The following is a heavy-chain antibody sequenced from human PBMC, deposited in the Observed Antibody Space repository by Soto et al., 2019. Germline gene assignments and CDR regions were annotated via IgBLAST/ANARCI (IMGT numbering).Heavy chain of an antibody. CDR1: GYTFTSYA. D-gene: IGHD4-17*01. CDR3: ARQMDYGDYAHHDY. Sequence: GGSVKVSCKASGYTFTSYALHWVRQAPGQRLEWMGWINAGNGNTKYSQKFQGRVTITRDTSASTAYMELSSLRSEDTAVYYCARQMDYGDYAHHDYWGQGTLVTVSS. J-gene: IGHJ4*02. V-gene: IGHV1-3*01. CDR2: INAGNGNT.